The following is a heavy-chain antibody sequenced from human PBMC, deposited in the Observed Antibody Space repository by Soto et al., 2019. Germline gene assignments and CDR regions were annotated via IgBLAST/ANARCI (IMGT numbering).Heavy chain of an antibody. D-gene: IGHD6-6*01. J-gene: IGHJ6*02. V-gene: IGHV1-3*01. CDR2: INAGNGNT. CDR3: ASPARRAYYYGMDV. Sequence: ASVKVSCKASGYTFTSYGISWVRQAPGQRLEWMGWINAGNGNTKYSQKFQGRVTITRDTSASTAYMELSSLRSEDTAVYYCASPARRAYYYGMDVWGQGTTVTVSS. CDR1: GYTFTSYG.